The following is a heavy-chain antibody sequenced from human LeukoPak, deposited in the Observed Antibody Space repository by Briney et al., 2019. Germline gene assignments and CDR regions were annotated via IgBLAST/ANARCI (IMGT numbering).Heavy chain of an antibody. D-gene: IGHD4-17*01. CDR2: ISHGGNT. CDR3: AITTVTSYGMDV. CDR1: GGSISSGGQS. J-gene: IGHJ6*02. V-gene: IGHV4-30-2*01. Sequence: SQTLSLTCVVSGGSISSGGQSWSWIRQPPGKGLEWIGYISHGGNTYYNPSLERRVTISVDRSKNQFSLKLSSVTAADTAVYYCAITTVTSYGMDVWGQGTTVTVSS.